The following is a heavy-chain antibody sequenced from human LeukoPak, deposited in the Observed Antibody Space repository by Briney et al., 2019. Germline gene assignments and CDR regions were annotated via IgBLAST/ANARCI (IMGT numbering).Heavy chain of an antibody. CDR1: GGSISSGRSY. J-gene: IGHJ4*02. V-gene: IGHV4-61*02. D-gene: IGHD6-19*01. Sequence: SETLSLTCNVSGGSISSGRSYWTWIRQPAGKGLEWIGRIYPSGATNYNPSLQSRVTMSLDTSKNQLFLRLSFVTAADTAVYYCARIGVAGPLDYWGQGTLVTVSS. CDR2: IYPSGAT. CDR3: ARIGVAGPLDY.